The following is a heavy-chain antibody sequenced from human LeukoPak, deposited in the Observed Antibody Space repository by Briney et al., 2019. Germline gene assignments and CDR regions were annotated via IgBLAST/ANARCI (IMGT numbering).Heavy chain of an antibody. CDR3: ARGGEVAGDAFDI. D-gene: IGHD3-16*01. J-gene: IGHJ3*02. CDR1: GGSISSGGYS. V-gene: IGHV4-30-2*01. Sequence: SETLSLTCAVSGGSISSGGYSWSWIRQPPGKGLEWIGYIYHSGSTYYNPSLKSRVTISVDRSKNQFSLKLSSVTAADTAGYYCARGGEVAGDAFDIWGQGKMVTVSS. CDR2: IYHSGST.